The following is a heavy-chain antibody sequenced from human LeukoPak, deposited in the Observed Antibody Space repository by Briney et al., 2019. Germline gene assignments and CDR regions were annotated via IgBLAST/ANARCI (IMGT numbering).Heavy chain of an antibody. CDR1: DYSIRSGGYS. J-gene: IGHJ4*02. V-gene: IGHV4-30-2*01. Sequence: SETLSLTCAVSDYSIRSGGYSWNWIRQPPGKGLEWIGYIYNSGSTNYNPSLKSRVTISVDMSKNQFSLKLTSVTAADTAVYYCARVVPDGYSDYWGQGTLVTVSS. CDR2: IYNSGST. CDR3: ARVVPDGYSDY. D-gene: IGHD5-24*01.